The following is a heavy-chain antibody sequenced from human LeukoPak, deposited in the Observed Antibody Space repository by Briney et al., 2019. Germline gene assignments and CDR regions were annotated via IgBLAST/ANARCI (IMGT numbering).Heavy chain of an antibody. V-gene: IGHV3-7*04. CDR1: GLTFSDYL. CDR2: IKQDGSEK. D-gene: IGHD3-9*01. J-gene: IGHJ4*02. Sequence: PGGSLTLSCAASGLTFSDYLMSWVRQAPGKGLEWVANIKQDGSEKYYVDSVKGRFTISRDNAKNSLYLQMNSLRAEDTALYYCARGHTILAYWGQGTLVTVSS. CDR3: ARGHTILAY.